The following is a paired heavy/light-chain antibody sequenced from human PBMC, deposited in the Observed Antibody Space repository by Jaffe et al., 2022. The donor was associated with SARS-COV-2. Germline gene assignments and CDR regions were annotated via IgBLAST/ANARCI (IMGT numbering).Light chain of an antibody. V-gene: IGKV1-5*03. CDR2: KAS. J-gene: IGKJ5*01. Sequence: DIQMTQSPSTLSASVGDRVTITCRASQSISSWLAWYQQKPGKAPKLLIYKASSLESGVPSRFSGSGSGTEFTLTISSLQPDDFATYYCQQYNSYSITFGQGTRLEIK. CDR1: QSISSW. CDR3: QQYNSYSIT.
Heavy chain of an antibody. CDR3: ARGGGITIFGVVIKIPKWYFDY. CDR1: GGSFSGYY. J-gene: IGHJ4*02. CDR2: INHSGST. Sequence: QVQLQQWGAGLLKPSETLSLTCAVYGGSFSGYYWSWIRQPPGKGLEWIGEINHSGSTNYNPSLKSRVTISVDTSKNQFSLKLSSVTAADTAVYYCARGGGITIFGVVIKIPKWYFDYWGQGTLVTVSS. V-gene: IGHV4-34*01. D-gene: IGHD3-3*01.